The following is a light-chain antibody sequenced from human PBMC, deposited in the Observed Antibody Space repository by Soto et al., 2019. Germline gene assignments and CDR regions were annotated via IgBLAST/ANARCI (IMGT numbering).Light chain of an antibody. CDR3: MQALQTSWT. Sequence: ETVMTQSPLSLPVTPGEPASISCRSSQSLLHSNGYNYLDWYRQKPGQSPQLLIYLGSNRSSGVPDRFSGSGSGTDFTLKISRVEAEDVGVYYCMQALQTSWTFGQGTKVEIK. V-gene: IGKV2-28*01. CDR2: LGS. J-gene: IGKJ1*01. CDR1: QSLLHSNGYNY.